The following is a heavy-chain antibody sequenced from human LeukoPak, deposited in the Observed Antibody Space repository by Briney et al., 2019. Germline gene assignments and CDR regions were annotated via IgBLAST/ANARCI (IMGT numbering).Heavy chain of an antibody. D-gene: IGHD5-18*01. J-gene: IGHJ4*02. CDR2: IYYSGST. Sequence: PSETLSLTCTVSGGSFSSGSYYWSWIRQPPGKGLEWIGYIYYSGSTNYNPSLKSRVTISVDTSKNQFSLKLSSVTAADTAVYYCARDELWLHYFDYWGQGTLVTVSS. CDR3: ARDELWLHYFDY. CDR1: GGSFSSGSYY. V-gene: IGHV4-61*01.